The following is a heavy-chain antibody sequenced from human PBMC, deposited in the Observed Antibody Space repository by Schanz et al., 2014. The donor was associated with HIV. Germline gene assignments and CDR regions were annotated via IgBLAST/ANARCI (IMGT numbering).Heavy chain of an antibody. CDR3: ANDPELTTITGYFDS. V-gene: IGHV3-23*01. J-gene: IGHJ4*02. CDR1: GFAFSDYA. D-gene: IGHD4-4*01. CDR2: ISAGGRDT. Sequence: EVPLLESGGGLAQPGGSQRLSCAASGFAFSDYAMSWVRQAPGKGLEWVSSISAGGRDTYYADSVKGRFTISRDNSKNTLYLQMNRLXAEDTALYFCANDPELTTITGYFDSWGQGTLVTVSS.